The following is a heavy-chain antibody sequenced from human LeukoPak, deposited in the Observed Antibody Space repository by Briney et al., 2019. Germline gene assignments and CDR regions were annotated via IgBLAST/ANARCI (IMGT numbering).Heavy chain of an antibody. Sequence: PSETLSLTCAVYGGSFSGYYWSWIRQPPGKGLEWIGEINHSGSTNYNPSLKSRVTISVDTSRNQFSLKLSSMTAADTAVYYCARGGAVAGTYYFDYWGQGTLVTVSS. CDR2: INHSGST. D-gene: IGHD6-19*01. J-gene: IGHJ4*02. V-gene: IGHV4-34*01. CDR1: GGSFSGYY. CDR3: ARGGAVAGTYYFDY.